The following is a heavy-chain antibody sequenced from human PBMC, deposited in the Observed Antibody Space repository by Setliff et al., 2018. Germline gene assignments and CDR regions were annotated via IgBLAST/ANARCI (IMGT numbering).Heavy chain of an antibody. CDR3: ARVTVGASDYYFDY. CDR2: SRNKANSYTT. D-gene: IGHD5-12*01. V-gene: IGHV3-72*01. J-gene: IGHJ4*02. Sequence: GESLKISCVVSGFSFSDHYMDWVRQAPGKGLEWLGRSRNKANSYTTEYAASVKGRFTISRDDSKNSLYLQMNSLETEDTAVYYCARVTVGASDYYFDYWGQGTQVTVSS. CDR1: GFSFSDHY.